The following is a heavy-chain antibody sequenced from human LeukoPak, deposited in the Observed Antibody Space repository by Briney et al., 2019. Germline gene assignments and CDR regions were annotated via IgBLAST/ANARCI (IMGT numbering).Heavy chain of an antibody. CDR2: INHSGST. CDR3: ANNYGDYGY. Sequence: PSETLSLTCAFYGGFFSGYYWSWIRQPPGKGLEWIGEINHSGSTNYNPSLKSRVTISVDTSKNQFSLKLSSVTAADTAVYYCANNYGDYGYWGQGTLVTVSS. CDR1: GGFFSGYY. V-gene: IGHV4-34*01. J-gene: IGHJ4*02. D-gene: IGHD4-17*01.